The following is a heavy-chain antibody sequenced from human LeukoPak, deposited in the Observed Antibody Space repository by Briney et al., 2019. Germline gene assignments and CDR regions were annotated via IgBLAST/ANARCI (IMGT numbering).Heavy chain of an antibody. CDR1: GFTFSSYE. CDR3: ARFSYYYDSSRWAPFNY. Sequence: PGGSLRLSCAASGFTFSSYEMNGVRQAPGKGLEWVSYISSSGSTIYYADSVKGRFTISRDNAKKSLYLQMNSLRAEDTAVYYCARFSYYYDSSRWAPFNYWGQGTLVTVSS. D-gene: IGHD3-22*01. J-gene: IGHJ4*02. CDR2: ISSSGSTI. V-gene: IGHV3-48*03.